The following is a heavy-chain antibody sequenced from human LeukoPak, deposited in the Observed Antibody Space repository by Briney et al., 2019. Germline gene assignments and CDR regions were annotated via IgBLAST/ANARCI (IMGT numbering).Heavy chain of an antibody. CDR3: AKRGPGSPQSGKYYFDY. V-gene: IGHV3-23*01. D-gene: IGHD3-10*01. Sequence: GGSLRLSCAASGFTFSIYGMTWVRQAPGKGLEWVSGISGSAAATFYGDSVKGRFTISRDNSKKMVYLQMNSLRAEDTAVYYCAKRGPGSPQSGKYYFDYWGQGTLVTVSS. CDR2: ISGSAAAT. J-gene: IGHJ4*02. CDR1: GFTFSIYG.